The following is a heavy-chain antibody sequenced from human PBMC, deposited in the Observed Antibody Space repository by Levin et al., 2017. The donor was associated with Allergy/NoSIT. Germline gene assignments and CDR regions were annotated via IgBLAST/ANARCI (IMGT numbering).Heavy chain of an antibody. D-gene: IGHD3-22*01. CDR3: ARRRGPYDSSGYYDATGYFDL. J-gene: IGHJ2*01. Sequence: GESLKISCKGSGYSFTSYWIGWVRQMPGKGLEWMGIIYPGDSDTRYSPSFQGQVTISADKSISTAYLQWSSLKASDTAMYYCARRRGPYDSSGYYDATGYFDLWGRGTLVTVSS. CDR2: IYPGDSDT. CDR1: GYSFTSYW. V-gene: IGHV5-51*01.